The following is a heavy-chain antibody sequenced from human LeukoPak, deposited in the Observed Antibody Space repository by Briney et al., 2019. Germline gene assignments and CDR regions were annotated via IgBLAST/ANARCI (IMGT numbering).Heavy chain of an antibody. J-gene: IGHJ3*02. D-gene: IGHD1-26*01. Sequence: PSETLSLTCTVSGGSISSSSYYWGWIRQPPGKGLEWIGSIYYSGSTYYNPSLKSRVTISVDTSKNQFSLKLSSVTAADTAVYYCARSGWELLAGNDAFDIWGQGTMVTVSS. V-gene: IGHV4-39*07. CDR1: GGSISSSSYY. CDR2: IYYSGST. CDR3: ARSGWELLAGNDAFDI.